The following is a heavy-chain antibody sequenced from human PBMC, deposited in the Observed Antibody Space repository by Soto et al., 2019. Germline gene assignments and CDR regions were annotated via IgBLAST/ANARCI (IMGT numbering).Heavy chain of an antibody. D-gene: IGHD3-22*01. CDR1: GYSFTSDW. V-gene: IGHV5-51*01. Sequence: GEALKVSCKGCGYSFTSDWIGCGREMPEEGVQWMGIIYPGDSYTRYSPSFQGQFPISADKSIRTAYLQSSSLKASDTAMYYSAITYAYDSSGWAMDAFDTWGQGT. CDR3: AITYAYDSSGWAMDAFDT. J-gene: IGHJ3*02. CDR2: IYPGDSYT.